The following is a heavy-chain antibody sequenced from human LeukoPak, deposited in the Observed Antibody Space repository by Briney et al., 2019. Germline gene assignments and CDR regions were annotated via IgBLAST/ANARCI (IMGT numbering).Heavy chain of an antibody. V-gene: IGHV4-39*07. Sequence: SETLSLTCTVSGGSISSSSYYWGWIRQPPGKGLEWIGSIYYSGSTYYNPSLKSRVTISVDTSKNQFSLKLSSVTAADTAVYYCARAQAARYNWFDPWGQGTLVTVSS. J-gene: IGHJ5*02. CDR3: ARAQAARYNWFDP. CDR1: GGSISSSSYY. D-gene: IGHD2-15*01. CDR2: IYYSGST.